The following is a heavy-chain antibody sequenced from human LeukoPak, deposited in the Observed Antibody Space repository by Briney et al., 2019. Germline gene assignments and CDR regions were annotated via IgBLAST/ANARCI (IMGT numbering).Heavy chain of an antibody. Sequence: ASVQVSCKASGYTFTTYTIHWVRQAPGQRLEWMGWINAGNGNTKYSQEFQDRVTITRDTSASTAYMELSSLRSEDTAVYYCARAATVTTLDYWGQGTLVTVSS. CDR1: GYTFTTYT. V-gene: IGHV1-3*03. CDR2: INAGNGNT. CDR3: ARAATVTTLDY. D-gene: IGHD4-11*01. J-gene: IGHJ4*02.